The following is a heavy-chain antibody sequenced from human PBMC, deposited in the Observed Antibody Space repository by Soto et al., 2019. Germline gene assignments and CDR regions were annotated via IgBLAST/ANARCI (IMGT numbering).Heavy chain of an antibody. V-gene: IGHV3-13*01. CDR3: ARVGTRYCSSTSCYSFDY. D-gene: IGHD2-2*01. J-gene: IGHJ4*02. Sequence: GGSLRLSCAASGFTFSSYDMHWVRQATGKGLEWVSAIGTAGDTYYPGSVKGRFTISRENAKNSLYLQMNSLRAGDTAVYYCARVGTRYCSSTSCYSFDYWGQGTLVTVSS. CDR1: GFTFSSYD. CDR2: IGTAGDT.